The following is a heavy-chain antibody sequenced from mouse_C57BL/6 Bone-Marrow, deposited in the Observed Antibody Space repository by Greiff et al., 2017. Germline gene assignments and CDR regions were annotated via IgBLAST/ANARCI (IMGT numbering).Heavy chain of an antibody. CDR1: GFNIKDDY. D-gene: IGHD2-5*01. J-gene: IGHJ4*01. CDR2: IDPENGDT. V-gene: IGHV14-4*01. CDR3: TDYSNYAMDY. Sequence: VHVKQSGAELVRPGASVKLSCTASGFNIKDDYMHWVKQRPEQGLEWIGWIDPENGDTEYASKFQGKATITADTSSNTAYLQLSSLTSEDTAVYYCTDYSNYAMDYWGQGTSVTVSS.